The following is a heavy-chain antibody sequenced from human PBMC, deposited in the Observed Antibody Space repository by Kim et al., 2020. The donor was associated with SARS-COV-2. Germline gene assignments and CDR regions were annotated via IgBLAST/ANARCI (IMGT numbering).Heavy chain of an antibody. D-gene: IGHD6-6*01. CDR3: ARELEDEYSNGWYFDL. CDR2: ITTGGDT. Sequence: GGSLRLSCAASGFTFSRSDMHWVRQITGEGLEWVSAITTGGDTYYPDSVKGRFTISRENAKNSLYLQMNSLRPGDTAVYYCARELEDEYSNGWYFDLWGRGTLVTVSS. CDR1: GFTFSRSD. J-gene: IGHJ2*01. V-gene: IGHV3-13*01.